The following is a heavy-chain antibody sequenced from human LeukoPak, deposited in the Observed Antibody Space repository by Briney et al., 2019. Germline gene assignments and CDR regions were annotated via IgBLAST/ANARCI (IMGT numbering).Heavy chain of an antibody. D-gene: IGHD2-21*02. V-gene: IGHV1-46*01. CDR2: INPSGGST. CDR1: GYTFTSYY. CDR3: ARAGGATYCGGDCEDDDAFDI. Sequence: ASVKVSCKASGYTFTSYYMHWVRQAPGQGLEWMGIINPSGGSTSYAQKFQGRVTMTRDMSTSTVYMELSSLRSEDTAVYYSARAGGATYCGGDCEDDDAFDIWGQGTMVTVSS. J-gene: IGHJ3*02.